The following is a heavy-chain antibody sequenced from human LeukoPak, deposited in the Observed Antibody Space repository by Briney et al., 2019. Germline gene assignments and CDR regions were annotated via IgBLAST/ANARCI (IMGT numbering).Heavy chain of an antibody. CDR2: ISSSGSSM. Sequence: GGALRLSCAASRFTFSNYNINSVPPAPGEGRWRVSDISSSGSSMYFADSVKGRFTISRDNAKNSLFLQMSSLRDEDTAVYYCARDYGHHGEYFDFWGQGTLVTVSS. CDR1: RFTFSNYN. V-gene: IGHV3-48*02. D-gene: IGHD3-10*01. J-gene: IGHJ4*02. CDR3: ARDYGHHGEYFDF.